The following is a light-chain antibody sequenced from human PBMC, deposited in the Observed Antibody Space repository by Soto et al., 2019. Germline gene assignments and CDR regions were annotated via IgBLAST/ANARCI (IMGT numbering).Light chain of an antibody. V-gene: IGLV2-11*01. Sequence: QSVLTQSRSVSGSPGQSVTISCTGTSSDVGGYNYVSWYQQHPGKAPKLVIYDVSKRPSGVPDRFSGSKSGNTASLTISGLQAEDEADYYCCSYAGTSLWVFGGGTKLTVL. CDR1: SSDVGGYNY. CDR3: CSYAGTSLWV. J-gene: IGLJ3*02. CDR2: DVS.